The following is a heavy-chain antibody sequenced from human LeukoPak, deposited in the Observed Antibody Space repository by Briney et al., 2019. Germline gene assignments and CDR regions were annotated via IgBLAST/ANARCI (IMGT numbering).Heavy chain of an antibody. D-gene: IGHD1-7*01. CDR3: ARDPGAAGTGDY. V-gene: IGHV3-21*01. CDR2: ISSSSSYI. J-gene: IGHJ4*02. CDR1: GFTFSSYS. Sequence: GGSLRLSCAASGFTFSSYSMNWVRQATGKGLEWVSSISSSSSYIYYADSVKGRFTISRYNAKNALYLAMDRLRAEDTAVYYCARDPGAAGTGDYWGQGTLVTVSS.